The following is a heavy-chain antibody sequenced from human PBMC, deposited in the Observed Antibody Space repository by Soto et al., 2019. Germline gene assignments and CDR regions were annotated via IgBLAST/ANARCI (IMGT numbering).Heavy chain of an antibody. Sequence: SETLSLTCTVSGGSISPGFWSWIRQPPGKGLEWIGYIYYSGSTYYNPSLKSRVTISVDTSKNQFSLKLSSVTAADTAVYYCARVVVVVAADRYGNDYWGQGTLVTVSS. V-gene: IGHV4-59*08. CDR3: ARVVVVVAADRYGNDY. D-gene: IGHD2-15*01. CDR2: IYYSGST. J-gene: IGHJ4*02. CDR1: GGSISPGF.